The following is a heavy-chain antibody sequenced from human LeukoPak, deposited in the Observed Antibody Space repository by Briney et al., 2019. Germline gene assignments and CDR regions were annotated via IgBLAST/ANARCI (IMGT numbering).Heavy chain of an antibody. V-gene: IGHV1-69*04. Sequence: SVKVSCKASVGTFSSYAISWVRQGPGQGLEWMGRIIPILGIANYAQKFQGRVTITADKSTSTAYMELSSLRSEDTAVYYCARVRYYDSSGYSYYFDYWGQGTLVTVPS. J-gene: IGHJ4*02. CDR1: VGTFSSYA. CDR2: IIPILGIA. D-gene: IGHD3-22*01. CDR3: ARVRYYDSSGYSYYFDY.